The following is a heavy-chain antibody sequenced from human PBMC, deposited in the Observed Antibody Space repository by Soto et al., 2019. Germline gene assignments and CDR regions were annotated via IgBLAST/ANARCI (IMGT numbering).Heavy chain of an antibody. CDR1: GFTLSGRS. CDR2: IDNAGTDS. J-gene: IGHJ6*04. Sequence: EVQLVESGGGLVQPGGSLRHSCAASGFTLSGRSMHWVRQAPGKGLVWVSGIDNAGTDSTYADSVKGRFTSSRDNAKNMLYLQMNSLRVEDTAVYYCARGWFGPDVWGKGTTVTVSS. V-gene: IGHV3-74*01. D-gene: IGHD3-10*01. CDR3: ARGWFGPDV.